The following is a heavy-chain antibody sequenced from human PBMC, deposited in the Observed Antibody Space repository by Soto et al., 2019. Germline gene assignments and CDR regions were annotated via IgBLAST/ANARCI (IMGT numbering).Heavy chain of an antibody. CDR1: GFTFSSYA. V-gene: IGHV3-30-3*01. D-gene: IGHD6-13*01. J-gene: IGHJ6*02. CDR2: ISYDRSNK. Sequence: QVQLVESGGGVVQPGRSLRLSCAASGFTFSSYAMHWVRQAPGKGLEWVAVISYDRSNKYYADSVKGRFTISRDNSKNTLYLQMNSLRAEDTAVYYCARSEAAAGSYEGMDVWGQGTTVTVSS. CDR3: ARSEAAAGSYEGMDV.